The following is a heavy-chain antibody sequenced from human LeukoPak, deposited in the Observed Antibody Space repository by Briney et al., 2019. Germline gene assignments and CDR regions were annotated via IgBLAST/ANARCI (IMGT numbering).Heavy chain of an antibody. D-gene: IGHD2-2*01. CDR3: ARLPTIVAPAWTHQPFDP. Sequence: SEKVSCKASGYTFINYGIGWVRQAPGQGLERMGWISPYNGKTKYAQNLHGRVTMTTDTSTSTAYMDLRRLTFDDTAVYYCARLPTIVAPAWTHQPFDPWGQGTLVIVSS. CDR2: ISPYNGKT. CDR1: GYTFINYG. J-gene: IGHJ5*02. V-gene: IGHV1-18*01.